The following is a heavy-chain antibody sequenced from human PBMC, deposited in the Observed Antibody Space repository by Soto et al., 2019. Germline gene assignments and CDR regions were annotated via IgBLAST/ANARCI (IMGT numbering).Heavy chain of an antibody. J-gene: IGHJ4*02. Sequence: QGHLVQSGAEVKKPGDSVKVSCTTSGYTFTGHYMHWVRQAPGEGLERMGWIFPDSGDTNTTQRFQGRVTITRDTSISTVYRELTRLRSDDTAVYYRAREYSTSRFDYWGQGTLVTVPS. CDR2: IFPDSGDT. CDR3: AREYSTSRFDY. V-gene: IGHV1-2*02. D-gene: IGHD6-13*01. CDR1: GYTFTGHY.